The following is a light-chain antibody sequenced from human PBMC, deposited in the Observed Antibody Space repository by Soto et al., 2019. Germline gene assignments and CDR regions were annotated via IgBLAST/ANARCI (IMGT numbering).Light chain of an antibody. J-gene: IGLJ2*01. CDR2: GNT. Sequence: QSVLTQPPSVSGAPGQRVTMSCTGSSSNIGAGCDVHWYQHLPGTAPKLLIYGNTNRPSGVPDRFSGSKSGTSASLAITGLQVEDEADYYCQSYDPSRRGPVVFGGGTKLPVL. V-gene: IGLV1-40*01. CDR3: QSYDPSRRGPVV. CDR1: SSNIGAGCD.